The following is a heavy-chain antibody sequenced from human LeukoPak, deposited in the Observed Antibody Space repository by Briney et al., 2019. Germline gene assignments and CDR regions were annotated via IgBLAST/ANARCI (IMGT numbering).Heavy chain of an antibody. CDR1: GYTFTSYG. CDR3: ARAIVVPLYYYYGMDV. J-gene: IGHJ6*02. D-gene: IGHD2-2*01. Sequence: ASVKVSCKASGYTFTSYGISWVRQAPGPGLEWMGWISAYNGNTNYAQKLLGRVTMTTDTSTSTAYMELRSLRSDDTAVYYCARAIVVPLYYYYGMDVWGQGTTVTVSS. V-gene: IGHV1-18*01. CDR2: ISAYNGNT.